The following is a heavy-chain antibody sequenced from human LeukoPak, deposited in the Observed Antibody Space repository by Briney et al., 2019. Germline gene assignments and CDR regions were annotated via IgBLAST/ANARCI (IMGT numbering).Heavy chain of an antibody. D-gene: IGHD6-6*01. Sequence: PGGSLRLSCAASGFTFSSYSMNWVRQAPGKGLEWVSSISSSSSYIYYADSVKGRFTISRDNAKNSLYLQMNSLRAEDTAVYYCARDTYSSSLPGRNSIRFWGQGTLVTVSS. CDR1: GFTFSSYS. V-gene: IGHV3-21*01. J-gene: IGHJ4*02. CDR3: ARDTYSSSLPGRNSIRF. CDR2: ISSSSSYI.